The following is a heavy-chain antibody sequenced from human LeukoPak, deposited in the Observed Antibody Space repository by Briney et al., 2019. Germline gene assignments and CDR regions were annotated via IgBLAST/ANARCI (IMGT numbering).Heavy chain of an antibody. D-gene: IGHD5-24*01. Sequence: GRSLRLSCAVSEFNFDDYAMHWVRHAPGRGLEWVSGINWKTGNGIYADSVKGRFTISRDNAKNSLYLQMSSLRAADTALYYCTRRAARWQFDLWGRGTLLTVSS. CDR3: TRRAARWQFDL. V-gene: IGHV3-9*01. CDR2: INWKTGNG. CDR1: EFNFDDYA. J-gene: IGHJ2*01.